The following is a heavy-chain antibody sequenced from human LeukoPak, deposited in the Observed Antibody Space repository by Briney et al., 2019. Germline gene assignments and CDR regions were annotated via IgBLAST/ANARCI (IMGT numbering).Heavy chain of an antibody. J-gene: IGHJ4*02. Sequence: GGSLRLSCAASGFTVSSNYMSWVRQAPGKGLEWVSAISGSGGSTYYADSVKGRFTISRDNSKNTLYLQMNSLRAEDTAVYYCAKDNSPFDYWGQGTLVTVSS. CDR1: GFTVSSNY. CDR3: AKDNSPFDY. CDR2: ISGSGGST. V-gene: IGHV3-23*01. D-gene: IGHD4-23*01.